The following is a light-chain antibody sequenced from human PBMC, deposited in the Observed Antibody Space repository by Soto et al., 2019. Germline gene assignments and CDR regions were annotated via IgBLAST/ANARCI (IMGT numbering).Light chain of an antibody. CDR3: MQDLQNHT. J-gene: IGKJ4*01. CDR2: LGS. Sequence: DILMTHSPLSLPVTPGEPASISCRSSQSLLHSNGYNYLDWYLQKPGQSPQLLIYLGSNRASGVLDRFSGSGSGTDFTLNISRVEAEDVGVYYCMQDLQNHTFGAGTKVDIX. CDR1: QSLLHSNGYNY. V-gene: IGKV2-28*01.